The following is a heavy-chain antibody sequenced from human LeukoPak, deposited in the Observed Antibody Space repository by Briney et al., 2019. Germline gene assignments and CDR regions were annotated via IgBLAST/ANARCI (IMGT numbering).Heavy chain of an antibody. CDR2: ISYDGSNK. Sequence: PGGSLRLSCAASGFTFSSYAMHWVRQAPGKGLEWVAVISYDGSNKYYADSVKGRFTISRDNSKNTLYLQMNSLRAEDTAVYYCARAPGIAEIDFDYWGQGTLVTASS. CDR1: GFTFSSYA. J-gene: IGHJ4*02. CDR3: ARAPGIAEIDFDY. D-gene: IGHD6-13*01. V-gene: IGHV3-30-3*01.